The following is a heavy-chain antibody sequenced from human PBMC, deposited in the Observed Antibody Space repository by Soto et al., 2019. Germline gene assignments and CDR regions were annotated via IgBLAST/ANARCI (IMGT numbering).Heavy chain of an antibody. CDR3: ARGGAYCGGDCYPPPGY. Sequence: QVQLVQSGAEVKKTGSSVQVSCKASGGTFSSYAISWVRQAPGQGLEWMGGIIPIFGTATYAQKFQGRVTITADESTSTAYMELSSLRSEDTAVYYCARGGAYCGGDCYPPPGYWGQGTLVTVSS. CDR2: IIPIFGTA. CDR1: GGTFSSYA. D-gene: IGHD2-21*02. V-gene: IGHV1-69*01. J-gene: IGHJ4*02.